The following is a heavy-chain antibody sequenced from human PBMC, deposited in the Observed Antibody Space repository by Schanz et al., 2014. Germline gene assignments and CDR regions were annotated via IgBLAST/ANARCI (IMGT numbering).Heavy chain of an antibody. CDR3: AKDDTQVNGMDV. CDR1: GFTFSGYG. V-gene: IGHV3-30*18. CDR2: ISYDGRHK. Sequence: VQLVESGGGLVKPGDSLRLSCAASGFTFSGYGMHWVRQAPGKGLEWVAIISYDGRHKNYADSVKGRFTISRDNSKNTLHLQMNSLRVEDTAVYYCAKDDTQVNGMDVWGQGTTVTVSS. J-gene: IGHJ6*02.